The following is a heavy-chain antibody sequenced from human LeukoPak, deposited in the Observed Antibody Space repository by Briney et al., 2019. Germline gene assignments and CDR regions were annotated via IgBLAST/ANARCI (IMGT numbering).Heavy chain of an antibody. CDR1: GFTFSSYA. CDR3: ARDILRGNFDY. V-gene: IGHV3-23*01. J-gene: IGHJ4*02. D-gene: IGHD2-2*02. CDR2: ISNSGGST. Sequence: PGGSLRLSCAASGFTFSSYAMNWVRQAPGKGLEWVSTISNSGGSTYYADSVKGRFTISGDKSKNTLYLQMNSLRAEDTAVYYCARDILRGNFDYWGQGTLVTVSS.